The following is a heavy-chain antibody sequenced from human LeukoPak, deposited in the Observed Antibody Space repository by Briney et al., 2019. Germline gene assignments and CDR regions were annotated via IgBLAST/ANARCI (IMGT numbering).Heavy chain of an antibody. CDR3: ARYGSGSSDY. J-gene: IGHJ4*02. Sequence: PSETLSLTCTVSGGSISSSSYYWGWIRQPPGKGLEWIGSIYYSGSTYYNPSLKSRVTISVDTSKNQFSLKLSSVTAADTAVYYCARYGSGSSDYWGQGTQVTVSS. CDR1: GGSISSSSYY. D-gene: IGHD3-10*01. V-gene: IGHV4-39*07. CDR2: IYYSGST.